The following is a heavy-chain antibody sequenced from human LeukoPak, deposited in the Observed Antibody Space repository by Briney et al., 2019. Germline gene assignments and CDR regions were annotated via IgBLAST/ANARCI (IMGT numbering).Heavy chain of an antibody. CDR3: ARQGSSGYAFDI. CDR1: GGSISSRNW. D-gene: IGHD3-22*01. J-gene: IGHJ3*02. CDR2: IYHSGET. Sequence: KSSETLSLTCAVSGGSISSRNWWSWLRQPPGRGLEWIGEIYHSGETNYNPSLKSRLTISVDQSKNQFSLRLSSVTAADTAMYYCARQGSSGYAFDIWGQGTMVTVSS. V-gene: IGHV4-4*02.